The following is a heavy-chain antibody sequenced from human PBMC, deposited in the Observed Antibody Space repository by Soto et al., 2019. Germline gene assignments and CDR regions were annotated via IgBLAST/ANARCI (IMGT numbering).Heavy chain of an antibody. J-gene: IGHJ6*02. CDR3: ARAETYYDILTGPSTPYYYGMDV. CDR2: IIPIFGTA. D-gene: IGHD3-9*01. CDR1: GGTFSSYA. Sequence: GASVKVSCKASGGTFSSYAISWVRQAPGQGLEWMGGIIPIFGTANYAQKFQGRVTITADESTSTAYMELSSLRSEDTAVYYCARAETYYDILTGPSTPYYYGMDVCGQGTSVTVSS. V-gene: IGHV1-69*13.